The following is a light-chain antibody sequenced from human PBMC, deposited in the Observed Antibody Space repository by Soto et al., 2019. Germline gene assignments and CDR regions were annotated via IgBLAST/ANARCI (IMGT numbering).Light chain of an antibody. V-gene: IGKV1-39*01. Sequence: DILMTQSPSSLSASIGDRVTISCRTSQTVSTYLNWYQHKPGRGPTLLIYAASSLQSGVPSRFSGSGSGTDFTLTISCLQSEDFATYYCQQYYSYLQTFGQGTKVDIK. CDR2: AAS. J-gene: IGKJ1*01. CDR1: QTVSTY. CDR3: QQYYSYLQT.